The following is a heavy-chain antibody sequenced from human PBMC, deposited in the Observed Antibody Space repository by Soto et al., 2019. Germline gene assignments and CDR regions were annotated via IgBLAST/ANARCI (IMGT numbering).Heavy chain of an antibody. CDR2: IYYSGST. CDR1: GGSISSGGYY. J-gene: IGHJ4*02. V-gene: IGHV4-61*08. D-gene: IGHD3-9*01. CDR3: ARRNYDILTGYYNAFEY. Sequence: PSETLSLTCTVSGGSISSGGYYWSWIRQHPGKGLEWIGYIYYSGSTNYNPSLKSRVTISVDTSKNQFSLKLSSVTAADTAVYYCARRNYDILTGYYNAFEYWGQGTLVTVSS.